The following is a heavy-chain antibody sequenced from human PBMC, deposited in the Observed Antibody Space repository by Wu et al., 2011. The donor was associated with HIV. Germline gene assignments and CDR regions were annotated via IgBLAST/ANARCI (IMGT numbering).Heavy chain of an antibody. D-gene: IGHD3-3*01. Sequence: QVQLVQSAAEVKKPGSSVKVSCKAFGDSVSTYAFSWVRQAPGQGLEWMGRIVPFVGVGQYAQKFRGRITITADESTSTVYVEVSRLRSEDTAMYYCVKFGSQTSFYDYWSGPQDASDMWGQGTMVTVSS. CDR3: VKFGSQTSFYDYWSGPQDASDM. CDR2: IVPFVGVG. J-gene: IGHJ3*02. CDR1: GDSVSTYA. V-gene: IGHV1-69*04.